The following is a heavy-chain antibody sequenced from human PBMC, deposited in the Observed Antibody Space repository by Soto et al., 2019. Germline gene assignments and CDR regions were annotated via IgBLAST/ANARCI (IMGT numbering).Heavy chain of an antibody. Sequence: QVQLVQSGAEVKKPGASVKVSCNTSGYTFTSYAMHWVRQAPGQRLEWMGWIHGGNGNTKFSQKFQGRVTITRDTSASTVYMELSSLPSEDTAVYYCARDPPMNRYGMDVWGQGTTVTVSS. CDR3: ARDPPMNRYGMDV. V-gene: IGHV1-3*01. CDR2: IHGGNGNT. J-gene: IGHJ6*02. CDR1: GYTFTSYA.